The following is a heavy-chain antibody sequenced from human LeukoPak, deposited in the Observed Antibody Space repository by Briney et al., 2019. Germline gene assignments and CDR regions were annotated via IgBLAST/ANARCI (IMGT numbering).Heavy chain of an antibody. CDR1: GFTFSTYS. J-gene: IGHJ5*02. CDR3: ARVAYSSSWFNWFDP. Sequence: GGSLRLSCAASGFTFSTYSMSWVRQAPGKGLEWVSSISSSSSYIYYADSVKGRFTISRDDAKNSLFLQMNSLRAVDTAVYFCARVAYSSSWFNWFDPWGQGTLVTVSS. V-gene: IGHV3-21*04. D-gene: IGHD6-13*01. CDR2: ISSSSSYI.